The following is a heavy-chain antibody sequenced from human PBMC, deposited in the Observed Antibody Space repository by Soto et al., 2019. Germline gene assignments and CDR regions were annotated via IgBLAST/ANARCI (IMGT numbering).Heavy chain of an antibody. J-gene: IGHJ6*02. CDR2: INPNSGGT. CDR3: ARDIAPITMIVVVKDYYYYGMDV. D-gene: IGHD3-22*01. V-gene: IGHV1-2*04. Sequence: ASVKVSCKASGYTFTSYYMHWVRQAPGQGLEWMGWINPNSGGTNYAQKFQGWVTMTRDTSISTAYMELSRLRSDDTAVYYCARDIAPITMIVVVKDYYYYGMDVWGQGTTVTVSS. CDR1: GYTFTSYY.